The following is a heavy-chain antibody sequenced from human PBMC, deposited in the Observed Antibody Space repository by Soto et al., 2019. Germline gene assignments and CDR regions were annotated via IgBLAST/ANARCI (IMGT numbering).Heavy chain of an antibody. CDR2: INAGNGNT. CDR3: AYFSGWYEPGDAFDI. V-gene: IGHV1-3*01. Sequence: ASVKVSCKASGYTFTSYAMHWVRQAPGQRLEWMGWINAGNGNTKYSQKFQGRVTITRDTSASTAYMELSSLRSEDTAVYYCAYFSGWYEPGDAFDIWGQGTMVTVSS. CDR1: GYTFTSYA. J-gene: IGHJ3*02. D-gene: IGHD6-19*01.